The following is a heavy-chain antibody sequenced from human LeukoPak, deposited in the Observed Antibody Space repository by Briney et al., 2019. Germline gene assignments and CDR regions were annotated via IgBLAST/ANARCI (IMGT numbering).Heavy chain of an antibody. V-gene: IGHV3-33*06. J-gene: IGHJ4*02. CDR2: IWYDGSNK. CDR1: GFTFSSYG. CDR3: AKGEQYSSSWNGGFDY. Sequence: GGSLRLSCAASGFTFSSYGMHWVRQAPGKGLEWVAAIWYDGSNKYYADSVKGRFTISRDNSKNTLYLQMNSLRAEDTAVYYCAKGEQYSSSWNGGFDYWGQGTLVTVSS. D-gene: IGHD6-13*01.